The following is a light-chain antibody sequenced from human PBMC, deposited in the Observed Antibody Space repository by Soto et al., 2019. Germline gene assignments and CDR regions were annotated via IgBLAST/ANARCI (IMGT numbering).Light chain of an antibody. CDR3: QQRSNWPLT. J-gene: IGKJ4*01. CDR1: QRVSSY. CDR2: DAS. Sequence: EIVLTQSPATLSLSPGERAILSCRASQRVSSYLAWYQQKPGQAPRLLIYDASTRATGTPARFSGSGSGTDFTLASSSLEPEDFAVYYCQQRSNWPLTFGGGTKVEIK. V-gene: IGKV3-11*01.